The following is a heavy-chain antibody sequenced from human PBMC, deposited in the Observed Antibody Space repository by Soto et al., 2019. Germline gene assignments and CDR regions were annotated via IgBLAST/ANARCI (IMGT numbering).Heavy chain of an antibody. CDR2: IWYDGSNK. Sequence: HVQLVESGGGVVQPGRSLRLSCAASGFSIRTFGMHWVRQAPGQGPEWVSYIWYDGSNKYYVDSVKGRFTISRDNAKNTLYLQMNSLRAEDTAVYFCARDRYSNHGIQEIDLWGQGTLVTVSS. D-gene: IGHD5-12*01. CDR1: GFSIRTFG. V-gene: IGHV3-33*01. J-gene: IGHJ5*02. CDR3: ARDRYSNHGIQEIDL.